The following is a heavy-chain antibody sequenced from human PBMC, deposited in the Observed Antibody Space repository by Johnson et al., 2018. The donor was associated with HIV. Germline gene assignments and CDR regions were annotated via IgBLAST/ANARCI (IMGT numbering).Heavy chain of an antibody. V-gene: IGHV3-30*04. CDR3: ARVRRSGTYYVDAFDI. Sequence: QVQLVESGGGVVQPGRSLRLSCAASGFSLSSYAMHWVRQAPGKVLEWVAVISYDGSNKYYADSVKGRFTISRDNSKNTLYLQMNSLRAEDTAVYYCARVRRSGTYYVDAFDIWGQGTMVTVSS. D-gene: IGHD1-26*01. CDR2: ISYDGSNK. J-gene: IGHJ3*02. CDR1: GFSLSSYA.